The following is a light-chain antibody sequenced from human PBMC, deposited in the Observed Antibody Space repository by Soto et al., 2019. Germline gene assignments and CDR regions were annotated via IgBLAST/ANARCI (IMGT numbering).Light chain of an antibody. V-gene: IGLV2-8*01. CDR1: SSDIGGYDY. J-gene: IGLJ1*01. Sequence: QSVLTQPPSASGSPGQSVTISCTGTSSDIGGYDYVSWYRQHPGKAPKLMIYEVTKRPSGVPGRFSGSKSGNTASLTVSGLQAEDEADYYCSSYAGSDTPYVFGTGTKLTVL. CDR3: SSYAGSDTPYV. CDR2: EVT.